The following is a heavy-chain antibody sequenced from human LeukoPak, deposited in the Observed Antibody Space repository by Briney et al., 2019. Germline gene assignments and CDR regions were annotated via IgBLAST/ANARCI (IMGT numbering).Heavy chain of an antibody. CDR1: GFTFSDYY. CDR3: ARESGGNPPNYYYYYMDV. CDR2: ISSSGSTI. D-gene: IGHD4-23*01. J-gene: IGHJ6*03. V-gene: IGHV3-11*04. Sequence: GGSLRLSCAASGFTFSDYYMSWIRQAPGKGLEWVSYISSSGSTIYYADSVKGRFTVSRDNAKNSLYLQMNSLRAEDTAVYYCARESGGNPPNYYYYYMDVWGKGTTVTVSS.